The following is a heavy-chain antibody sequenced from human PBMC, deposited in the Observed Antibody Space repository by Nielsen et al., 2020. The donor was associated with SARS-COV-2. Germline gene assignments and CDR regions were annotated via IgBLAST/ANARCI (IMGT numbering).Heavy chain of an antibody. CDR2: ISSNGGST. D-gene: IGHD1-26*01. J-gene: IGHJ3*02. CDR3: ARSGSYEGAFEI. V-gene: IGHV3-64*02. CDR1: GFTFSSYA. Sequence: GESLKISCAASGFTFSSYAMHWVRQAPGKGLEYVSAISSNGGSTYYADSVKGRFTISRDNSKNTLYLQMGSLRAEDMAVYYCARSGSYEGAFEIWGQGTMVTVSS.